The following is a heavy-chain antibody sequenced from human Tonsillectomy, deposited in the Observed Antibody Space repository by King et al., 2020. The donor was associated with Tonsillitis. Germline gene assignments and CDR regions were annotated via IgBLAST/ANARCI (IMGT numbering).Heavy chain of an antibody. D-gene: IGHD6-13*01. CDR2: ISGSGGSAGST. J-gene: IGHJ6*02. V-gene: IGHV3-23*04. CDR3: AKILVPYRYSSSWYPEYYYFGMDV. Sequence: VQLVESGGDLVQPGGSLRLSCAASGFTFSSDAMSWVRQAPGKGLEWVSGISGSGGSAGSTYYADPVKGRFTVSRDNSKTMLYLQMNSLRAEDTAVYYCAKILVPYRYSSSWYPEYYYFGMDVWGQGTTVTVSS. CDR1: GFTFSSDA.